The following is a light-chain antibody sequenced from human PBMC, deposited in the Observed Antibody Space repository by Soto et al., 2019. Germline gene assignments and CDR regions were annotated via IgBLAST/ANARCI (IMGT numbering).Light chain of an antibody. CDR1: QSVSSNY. J-gene: IGKJ3*01. CDR3: QQYGSSPLFA. Sequence: EIVLTQSPGTLSLSPGERATLSCRASQSVSSNYLAWYQQKPGQAPRRLIYGASSRATGIPDRFSGSGSGTDFTLTISSLEPEDFAVYYCQQYGSSPLFAFGPGNEVDLK. V-gene: IGKV3-20*01. CDR2: GAS.